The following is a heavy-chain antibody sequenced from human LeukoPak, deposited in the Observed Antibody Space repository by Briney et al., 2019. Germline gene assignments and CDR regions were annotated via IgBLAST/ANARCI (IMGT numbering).Heavy chain of an antibody. D-gene: IGHD3-3*01. CDR2: MNPNSGNT. J-gene: IGHJ4*02. Sequence: ASVKVSCKASGYTFTSCDINWVRQATGQGLEWMGWMNPNSGNTGYAQKFQGRVTMTRNTSISTAYMELSSLRSEDTAVYYCARGPSYYDFWSGYYTAMYYFDYWGQGTLVTVSS. CDR3: ARGPSYYDFWSGYYTAMYYFDY. V-gene: IGHV1-8*01. CDR1: GYTFTSCD.